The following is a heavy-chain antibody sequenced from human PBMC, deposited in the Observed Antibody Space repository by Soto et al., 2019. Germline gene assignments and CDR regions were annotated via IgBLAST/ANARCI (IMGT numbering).Heavy chain of an antibody. CDR1: GYTFTSYG. J-gene: IGHJ4*02. CDR2: ISAYNGNT. V-gene: IGHV1-18*01. CDR3: ARNPRGYYDSSGYYSYFGY. D-gene: IGHD3-22*01. Sequence: ASVQVSCKASGYTFTSYGISWVRQAPGQGLEWMGWISAYNGNTNYAQKLQGRVTMTTDTSTSTAYMELRSLRSDDTAVYYCARNPRGYYDSSGYYSYFGYWGQGTLVTVSS.